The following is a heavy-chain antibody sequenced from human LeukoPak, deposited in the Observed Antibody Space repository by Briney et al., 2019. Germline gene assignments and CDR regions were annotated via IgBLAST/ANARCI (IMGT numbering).Heavy chain of an antibody. CDR2: ISSSSSYI. Sequence: GGSLRLSCAASGFTFSSYSMNWARQAPGKGLEWASSISSSSSYIYYADSVKGRFTISRDNAKNSLYLQMNSLRAEDTAVYYCASHSSGWRRDIWGQGTMVTVSS. CDR3: ASHSSGWRRDI. J-gene: IGHJ3*02. D-gene: IGHD6-19*01. V-gene: IGHV3-21*01. CDR1: GFTFSSYS.